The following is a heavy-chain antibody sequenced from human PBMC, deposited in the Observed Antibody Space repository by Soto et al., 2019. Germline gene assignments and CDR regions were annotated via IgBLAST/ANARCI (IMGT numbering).Heavy chain of an antibody. CDR2: IYYSGST. J-gene: IGHJ5*02. CDR1: GGSISSGGYY. CDR3: ARVLVLMVYASPWFDP. V-gene: IGHV4-31*03. D-gene: IGHD2-8*01. Sequence: SETLSLTCTVSGGSISSGGYYRSWIRQHPGKGLEWIGYIYYSGSTYYNPSLKSRVTISVDTSKNQFSLKLSSVTAADTAVYYCARVLVLMVYASPWFDPWGQGTLVTVSS.